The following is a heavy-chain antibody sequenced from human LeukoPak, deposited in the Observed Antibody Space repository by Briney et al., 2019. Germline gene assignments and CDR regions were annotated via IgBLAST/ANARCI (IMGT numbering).Heavy chain of an antibody. J-gene: IGHJ4*02. CDR1: GGSFSGYY. V-gene: IGHV4-34*01. D-gene: IGHD6-6*01. Sequence: SETLSLTCAVYGGSFSGYYWSWIRQPPGKGLEWIGEINHSGSTNYNPSLKSRVTISVDTSKNQFSLKLSSVTAADTVVYYCARLGFSSIAAHFDYWGQGTLVTVSS. CDR3: ARLGFSSIAAHFDY. CDR2: INHSGST.